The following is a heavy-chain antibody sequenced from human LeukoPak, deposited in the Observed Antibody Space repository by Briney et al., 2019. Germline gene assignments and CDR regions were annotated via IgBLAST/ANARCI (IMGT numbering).Heavy chain of an antibody. CDR3: ARLPTIFGVVDYFDY. J-gene: IGHJ4*02. CDR1: GGSISSYY. Sequence: SETLSLTCTVSGGSISSYYWSWIRQPPGKGLEWIGYIYTSGSTNYNPSLKGRVTISVDTSKNQFSLKLSSVTAADTAVYYCARLPTIFGVVDYFDYWGQGTLVTVSS. D-gene: IGHD3-3*01. CDR2: IYTSGST. V-gene: IGHV4-4*09.